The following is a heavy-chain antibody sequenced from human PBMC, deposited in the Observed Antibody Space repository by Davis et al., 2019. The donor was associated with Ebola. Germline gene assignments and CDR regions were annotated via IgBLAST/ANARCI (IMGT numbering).Heavy chain of an antibody. Sequence: ASVQVSCKASGYSFTAYYILRVRQAPGQGLEWTGVINPSVCATNHAHKFHGRITMTRDTSTSTVYMELSSLRSEDTALYFCARDQTTSLPASDLWGQGSLVTVSS. J-gene: IGHJ5*02. CDR2: INPSVCAT. D-gene: IGHD1-1*01. CDR1: GYSFTAYY. V-gene: IGHV1-46*01. CDR3: ARDQTTSLPASDL.